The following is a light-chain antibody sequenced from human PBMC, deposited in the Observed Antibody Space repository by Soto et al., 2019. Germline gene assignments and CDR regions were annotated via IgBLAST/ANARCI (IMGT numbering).Light chain of an antibody. CDR1: QSVSSSY. CDR3: QQYGSSPWT. V-gene: IGKV3-20*01. J-gene: IGKJ1*01. CDR2: GAS. Sequence: EIVLTQSPGTLSLSPGERATLSCRASQSVSSSYLAWYQQKPGQAPRLLIYGASSRATGIPDRFSGSGSGTDFNLTISRLEPEDVEVYYCQQYGSSPWTFGQGTKVEIK.